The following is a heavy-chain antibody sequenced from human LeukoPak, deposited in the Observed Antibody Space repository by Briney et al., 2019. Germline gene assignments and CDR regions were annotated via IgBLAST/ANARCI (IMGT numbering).Heavy chain of an antibody. CDR2: ISSSSSYI. D-gene: IGHD3-9*01. Sequence: GGSLRLSCAASGFTFSSYSMNWVRQAPGKGLEWVSSISSSSSYIYYADSVKGRFTISRDNAKNSLYLQMNSLRAEDTAVYYCASTIFKRGMDVWGQGTTVTVSS. CDR1: GFTFSSYS. V-gene: IGHV3-21*01. CDR3: ASTIFKRGMDV. J-gene: IGHJ6*02.